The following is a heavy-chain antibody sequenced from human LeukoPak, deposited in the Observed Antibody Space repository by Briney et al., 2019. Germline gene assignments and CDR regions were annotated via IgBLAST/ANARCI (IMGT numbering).Heavy chain of an antibody. V-gene: IGHV3-7*01. CDR2: IKQDGSEK. CDR3: ARDTSEFDDSSGYLHYYYYMDV. J-gene: IGHJ6*03. CDR1: GFTFSSYW. D-gene: IGHD3-22*01. Sequence: GGSLRLSCAASGFTFSSYWMSWVRQAPGKGLEWVANIKQDGSEKYYVDSVKGRFTTSRDNAKNSLYLQMNSLRAEDTAVYYCARDTSEFDDSSGYLHYYYYMDVWGKGTTVTVS.